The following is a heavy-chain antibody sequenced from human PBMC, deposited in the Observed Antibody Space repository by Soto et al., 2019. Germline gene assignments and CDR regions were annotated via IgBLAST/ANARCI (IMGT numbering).Heavy chain of an antibody. CDR3: ARQLWFGELVPDGMDV. D-gene: IGHD3-10*01. CDR2: IYYSGST. Sequence: QVQLQESGPGLVKPSETLSLTCTVSGGSISSYYWSWIRQPPGKGLEWIGYIYYSGSTNYNPSLKSRVAISVDTSKNQFSLKLSSVTAADTAVYYCARQLWFGELVPDGMDVWGQGTTVTVSS. CDR1: GGSISSYY. V-gene: IGHV4-59*08. J-gene: IGHJ6*02.